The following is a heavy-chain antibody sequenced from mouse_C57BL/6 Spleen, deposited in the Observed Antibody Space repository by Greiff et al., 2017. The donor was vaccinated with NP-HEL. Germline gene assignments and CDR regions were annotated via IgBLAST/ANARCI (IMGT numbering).Heavy chain of an antibody. CDR2: INPNNGGT. D-gene: IGHD1-1*01. CDR3: ARRDGSSCFDY. V-gene: IGHV1-18*01. Sequence: VQLKESGPELVKPGASVKIPCKASGYTFTDYNMDWVKQSHGKSLEWIGDINPNNGGTIYNQKFKGKATLTVDKSSSTAYMELRSLTSEDTAVYYCARRDGSSCFDYWGQGTTLTVSS. J-gene: IGHJ2*01. CDR1: GYTFTDYN.